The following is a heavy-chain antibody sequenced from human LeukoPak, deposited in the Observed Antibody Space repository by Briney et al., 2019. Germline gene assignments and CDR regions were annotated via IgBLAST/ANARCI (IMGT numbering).Heavy chain of an antibody. Sequence: GGSLRLSCAASGFTFSSYWMSWVRQAPGKGLEWVANIKQDGSEKYYVDSVKGRFTISRDNAKNSLYLQMNSLRAEDTAVYYCARGLPRVELRTDAFDIWGQGTMVTVSS. CDR1: GFTFSSYW. CDR3: ARGLPRVELRTDAFDI. V-gene: IGHV3-7*01. J-gene: IGHJ3*02. D-gene: IGHD1-7*01. CDR2: IKQDGSEK.